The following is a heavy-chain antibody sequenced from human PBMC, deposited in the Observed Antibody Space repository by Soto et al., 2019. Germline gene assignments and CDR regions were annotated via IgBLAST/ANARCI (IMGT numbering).Heavy chain of an antibody. D-gene: IGHD2-2*01. CDR2: IYYSGST. CDR3: ARQIGYCISTSCSFDAFDI. V-gene: IGHV4-39*01. CDR1: GGSISDDTYY. Sequence: SETLSLTCTVSGGSISDDTYYWGWIRQPPGKGLEWIGSIYYSGSTYYNPSLKSRVTISVDTSKNQFSLKLSSVTAADTAVYYCARQIGYCISTSCSFDAFDIWGQGTMVTVSS. J-gene: IGHJ3*02.